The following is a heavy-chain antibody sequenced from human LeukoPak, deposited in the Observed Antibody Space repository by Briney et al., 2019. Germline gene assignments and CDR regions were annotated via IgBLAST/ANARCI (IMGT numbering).Heavy chain of an antibody. CDR1: GGTFSSYA. Sequence: GASVKVSCKASGGTFSSYAISWVRQAPGQGLEWMGRIIPILGIANYAQKFQGRVTITTDKSTSTAYMELSSLRSEDTAVYYCARSYGSGTEAVDYWGQGTLVTVPS. D-gene: IGHD3-10*01. CDR2: IIPILGIA. J-gene: IGHJ4*02. CDR3: ARSYGSGTEAVDY. V-gene: IGHV1-69*04.